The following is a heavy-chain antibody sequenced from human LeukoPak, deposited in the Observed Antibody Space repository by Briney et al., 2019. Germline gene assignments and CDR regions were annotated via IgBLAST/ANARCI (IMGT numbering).Heavy chain of an antibody. CDR2: IYYSGST. CDR1: GGSISSGGYY. Sequence: SQTLSLTCTVSGGSISSGGYYWSWIRQHPGKGLEWIGYIYYSGSTNYNPSLKSRVTISVDTSKNQFSLKLSSVTAADTAVYYCARGPRPDLYYYGSGAQLDYWGQGTLVTVSS. V-gene: IGHV4-31*03. J-gene: IGHJ4*02. CDR3: ARGPRPDLYYYGSGAQLDY. D-gene: IGHD3-10*01.